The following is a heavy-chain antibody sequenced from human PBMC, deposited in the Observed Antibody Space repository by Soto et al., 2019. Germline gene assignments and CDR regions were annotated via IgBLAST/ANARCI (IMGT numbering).Heavy chain of an antibody. CDR2: INPNSGAT. Sequence: ASVKVSCKASGYTFTDYYMHWVRQAPGQGLEWMGWINPNSGATSYARRFQGRVTMTRDTSISTAYMELNRLTSDDTAVYYCAREGGDIVQMVYALPWYWGQGTLVTVSS. CDR1: GYTFTDYY. D-gene: IGHD2-8*01. V-gene: IGHV1-2*02. J-gene: IGHJ4*02. CDR3: AREGGDIVQMVYALPWY.